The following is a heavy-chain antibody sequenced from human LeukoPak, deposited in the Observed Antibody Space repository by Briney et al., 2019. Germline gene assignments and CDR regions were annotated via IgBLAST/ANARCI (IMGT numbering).Heavy chain of an antibody. D-gene: IGHD2/OR15-2a*01. CDR1: GFTFSSSW. CDR2: INQDEI. V-gene: IGHV3-7*01. Sequence: GGSLRLSCVASGFTFSSSWMSWVRQGPGKGLEWVASINQDEIHYVDAVRGRFTISRDNAKNSLYLQMNSLRAEDTAVYYCARGKTSQNIVTRKTYNWFDPWGQGTLVTVSS. CDR3: ARGKTSQNIVTRKTYNWFDP. J-gene: IGHJ5*02.